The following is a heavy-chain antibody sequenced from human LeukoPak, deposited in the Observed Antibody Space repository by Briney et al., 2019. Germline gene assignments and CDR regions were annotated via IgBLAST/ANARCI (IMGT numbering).Heavy chain of an antibody. CDR1: GGSIRSYY. CDR2: IYYRVTS. J-gene: IGHJ4*02. CDR3: ARAVGGDGSGSL. V-gene: IGHV4-59*01. D-gene: IGHD3-10*01. Sequence: PSETLSLTCTVSGGSIRSYYWSWIRQPPGEGLEWIGYIYYRVTSDYNPSLKSRVTMSVDMSTRQISLKLSSVTAADTAVYYCARAVGGDGSGSLWGPGTLVTVSS.